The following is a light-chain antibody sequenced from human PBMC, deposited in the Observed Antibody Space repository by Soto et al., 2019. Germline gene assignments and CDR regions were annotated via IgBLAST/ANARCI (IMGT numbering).Light chain of an antibody. CDR3: QQHSSSSPYT. CDR1: QSISSW. CDR2: KAS. Sequence: DIQMTQSPSTLSASVGDRVTITCRASQSISSWLAWYQQKPGKAPKLLIYKASTLGSGVPSRFSGGGSGTEFTLTISSMQHDDVATYYCQQHSSSSPYTFGQGTKLEIK. V-gene: IGKV1-5*03. J-gene: IGKJ2*01.